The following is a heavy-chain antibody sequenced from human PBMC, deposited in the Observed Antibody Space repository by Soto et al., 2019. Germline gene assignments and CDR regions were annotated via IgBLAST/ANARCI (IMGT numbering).Heavy chain of an antibody. V-gene: IGHV1-18*01. J-gene: IGHJ6*02. CDR2: ISAYNGNT. Sequence: ASVKVSCKASGYTFTSYGISWVRQAPGQGLERMGWISAYNGNTNYAQKLQGRVTMTTDTSTSTAYMELRSLRSDDTAVYYCAAPYKAVAGMGGDYYGMDVWGQGTTVTVSS. CDR1: GYTFTSYG. D-gene: IGHD6-19*01. CDR3: AAPYKAVAGMGGDYYGMDV.